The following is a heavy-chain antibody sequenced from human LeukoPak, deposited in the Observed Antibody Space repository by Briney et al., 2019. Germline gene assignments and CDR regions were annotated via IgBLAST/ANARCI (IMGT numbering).Heavy chain of an antibody. V-gene: IGHV3-23*01. CDR2: ISGSDGST. J-gene: IGHJ4*02. CDR3: ARAGYVFGGVSKIAL. Sequence: GGSLRLSCAASGYTFSNYAMTWVRQAPGKGLEWVSAISGSDGSTYYSDSVTGRFSISRDNAKNTLYLQMTSLTTDDTAVYYGARAGYVFGGVSKIALGGQGTWVTVSS. CDR1: GYTFSNYA. D-gene: IGHD3-16*01.